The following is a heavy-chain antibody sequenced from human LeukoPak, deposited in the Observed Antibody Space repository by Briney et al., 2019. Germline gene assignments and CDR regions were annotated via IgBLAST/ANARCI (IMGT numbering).Heavy chain of an antibody. J-gene: IGHJ4*02. Sequence: GGSLRLSRAASGFTLITNDMTWVPQAPGKGLEWVSVLYSDGNTKYADSVQGRFTISRHTSKNTLYLEMNSLSPDDTAVYYCARGVEPLAANTLAYWGQGTLVTVSS. CDR2: LYSDGNT. CDR3: ARGVEPLAANTLAY. D-gene: IGHD1-14*01. CDR1: GFTLITND. V-gene: IGHV3-53*01.